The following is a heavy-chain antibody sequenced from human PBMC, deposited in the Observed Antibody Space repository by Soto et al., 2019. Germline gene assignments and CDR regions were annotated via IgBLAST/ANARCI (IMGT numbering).Heavy chain of an antibody. Sequence: QVNLVQSGAEVRKPGASLKVSCKGSGYTFTSYGIAWVRQAPGQGLEWMGWISAHNDNTNYAQKVQGRVTVTRDTSTSTAYMELRNLRSDDTAVYYCARGRYGDYWGQGALVTVSS. J-gene: IGHJ4*02. D-gene: IGHD1-1*01. CDR3: ARGRYGDY. V-gene: IGHV1-18*01. CDR2: ISAHNDNT. CDR1: GYTFTSYG.